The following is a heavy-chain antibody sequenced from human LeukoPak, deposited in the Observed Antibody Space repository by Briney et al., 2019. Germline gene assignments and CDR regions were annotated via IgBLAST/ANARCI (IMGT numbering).Heavy chain of an antibody. D-gene: IGHD2-2*01. V-gene: IGHV4-38-2*02. CDR2: IYHSGST. CDR3: ASTGDCSSTSCSWYYFDY. Sequence: PSETLSLTCTVSGYSISSGYYWGWIRQPPGKGLEWIGSIYHSGSTYYNPSLKSRVTISVDMSKNQFSVKLSSVTAADTAMYYCASTGDCSSTSCSWYYFDYWGQGTLVTVSS. CDR1: GYSISSGYY. J-gene: IGHJ4*02.